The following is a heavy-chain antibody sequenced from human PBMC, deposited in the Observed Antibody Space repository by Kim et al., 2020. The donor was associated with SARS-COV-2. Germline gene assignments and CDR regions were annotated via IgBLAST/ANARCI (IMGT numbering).Heavy chain of an antibody. Sequence: SETLSLTCAVYGESFSGHLWTWIRQAPGKGLEWIGEINDSGSTNYKPSLKSRVTISVDTSNNQFSLKLSSVTAADTAVYYCARVPGVWSYYYYFIMDVWGQGTTVAVSS. CDR3: ARVPGVWSYYYYFIMDV. V-gene: IGHV4-34*01. D-gene: IGHD3-10*01. CDR2: INDSGST. J-gene: IGHJ6*02. CDR1: GESFSGHL.